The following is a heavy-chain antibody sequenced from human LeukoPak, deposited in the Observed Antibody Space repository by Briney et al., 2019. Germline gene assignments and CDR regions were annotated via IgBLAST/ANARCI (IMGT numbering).Heavy chain of an antibody. D-gene: IGHD2-2*01. CDR3: ARDADCSSTSCSLEFDP. CDR2: ISAYNGNT. J-gene: IGHJ5*02. CDR1: GYTFTGYY. Sequence: ASVKVSCKASGYTFTGYYMHWVRQAPGQGLERMGWISAYNGNTNYAQKLQGRVTMTTDTSTSTAYMELRSLRSDDTAVYYCARDADCSSTSCSLEFDPWGQGTLVTVSS. V-gene: IGHV1-18*04.